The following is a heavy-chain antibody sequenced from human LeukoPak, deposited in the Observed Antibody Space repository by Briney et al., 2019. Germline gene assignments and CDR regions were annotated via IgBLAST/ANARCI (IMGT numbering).Heavy chain of an antibody. CDR2: SDPEDGET. Sequence: ASVKVSCKVSGHSLTELFMHWVRQAPGKGLEWMGGSDPEDGETNYAQKFQGRVTMTEDTSTDTAFMELSSMRSEDTAVYYCSIDPATVRSRWGQGTLVTVSS. J-gene: IGHJ4*02. CDR3: SIDPATVRSR. CDR1: GHSLTELF. D-gene: IGHD4-11*01. V-gene: IGHV1-24*01.